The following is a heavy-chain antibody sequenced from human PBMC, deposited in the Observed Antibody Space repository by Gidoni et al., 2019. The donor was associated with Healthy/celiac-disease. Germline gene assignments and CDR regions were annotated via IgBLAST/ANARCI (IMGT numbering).Heavy chain of an antibody. CDR1: GGSISSGGYY. V-gene: IGHV4-31*03. CDR3: ARGTPDYYDSSGYYCWFDP. D-gene: IGHD3-22*01. Sequence: QVQLQESGPGLVKPSQTLSLTCTVSGGSISSGGYYWSWIRQHPGKGLEWIGYIYYSGSTYYNPSLKSRVTISVDTSKNQFSLKLSSVTAADTAVYYCARGTPDYYDSSGYYCWFDPWGQGTLVTVSS. CDR2: IYYSGST. J-gene: IGHJ5*02.